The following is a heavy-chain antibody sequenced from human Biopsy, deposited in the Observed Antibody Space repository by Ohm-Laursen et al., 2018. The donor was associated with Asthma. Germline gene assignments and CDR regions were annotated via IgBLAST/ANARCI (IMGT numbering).Heavy chain of an antibody. CDR3: ARKAGSCISRTCYSLDF. CDR1: GGTFNTYV. J-gene: IGHJ4*02. CDR2: TNSFFGTT. Sequence: SSAKVSCKSLGGTFNTYVIGRVPQAPRQGLEWMVGTNSFFGTTAYPQKFQDRATITAEDSTSTVYMELSSLRSEDTAVYYCARKAGSCISRTCYSLDFWGQGTLVTVSS. V-gene: IGHV1-69*01. D-gene: IGHD2-2*01.